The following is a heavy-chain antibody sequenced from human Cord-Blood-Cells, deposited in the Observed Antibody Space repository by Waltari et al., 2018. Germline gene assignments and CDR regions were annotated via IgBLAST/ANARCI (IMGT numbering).Heavy chain of an antibody. CDR1: GGTFSRYS. J-gene: IGHJ3*02. CDR3: ARAVERDYDSSGYYYVEAFDI. D-gene: IGHD3-22*01. CDR2: IIPILGIA. Sequence: QVQLVQSGAEVKKPGSSVKVSCKASGGTFSRYSISWVRQAPGQGLEWMGGIIPILGIANYAQKFQGRVTITADKSTSTAYMELSSLRSEDTAVYYCARAVERDYDSSGYYYVEAFDIWGQGTMVTVSS. V-gene: IGHV1-69*10.